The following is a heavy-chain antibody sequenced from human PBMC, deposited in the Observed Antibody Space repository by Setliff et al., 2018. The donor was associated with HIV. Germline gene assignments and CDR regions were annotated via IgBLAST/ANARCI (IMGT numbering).Heavy chain of an antibody. Sequence: GASVKVSCKASGYTFTRYGISWVRQAPGQGLECMGWISTNNDNTNYAQKLQGRVTMTTDTSTSTAYMELRSLRSDDTAVYYCARHASTWYYDTSGPHFDYWGQGTLVIVSS. CDR2: ISTNNDNT. D-gene: IGHD3-22*01. CDR3: ARHASTWYYDTSGPHFDY. J-gene: IGHJ4*02. CDR1: GYTFTRYG. V-gene: IGHV1-18*01.